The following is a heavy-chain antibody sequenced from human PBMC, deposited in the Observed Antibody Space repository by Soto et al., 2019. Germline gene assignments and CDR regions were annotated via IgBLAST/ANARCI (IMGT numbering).Heavy chain of an antibody. D-gene: IGHD3-22*01. V-gene: IGHV5-51*01. CDR1: VYNFTSYW. J-gene: IGHJ4*02. Sequence: PGESLKISCTGSVYNFTSYWIAWVRQMPGKGLEWMGIIYPGDSDTRYSPSFQGKVTISADKSISTAFLQWSSLKASDTAMFYCARIYYFDSSDYYPFDFWGQGTLVTVSS. CDR3: ARIYYFDSSDYYPFDF. CDR2: IYPGDSDT.